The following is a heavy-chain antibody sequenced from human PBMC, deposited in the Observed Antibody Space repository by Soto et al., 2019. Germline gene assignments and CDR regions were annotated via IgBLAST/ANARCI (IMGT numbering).Heavy chain of an antibody. J-gene: IGHJ5*02. D-gene: IGHD3-9*01. CDR2: INAGNGNT. CDR3: AKEAPRYLHIPAYNCFDP. V-gene: IGHV1-3*01. Sequence: GASVKVSCKASGYTFTSYAMHWVRQAPGQRLEWMGWINAGNGNTKYSQKFQGRVTITRDTSASTAYMELNSLRAEDTAVYYCAKEAPRYLHIPAYNCFDPWGKGPLVTVSP. CDR1: GYTFTSYA.